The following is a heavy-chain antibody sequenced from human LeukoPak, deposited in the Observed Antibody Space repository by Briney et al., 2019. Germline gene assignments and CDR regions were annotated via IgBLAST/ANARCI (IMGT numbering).Heavy chain of an antibody. D-gene: IGHD2-15*01. CDR3: AKDGHMDPWYFDY. Sequence: HSGRSLRLSCAASGFTFSGYGMHWVRQAPGKGLEWVAVIRYDGSKEYFADSVKGRFTISRDNSKNTFYLQMNSLRAEDTAVYYCAKDGHMDPWYFDYWGQGTLVTVSS. CDR2: IRYDGSKE. CDR1: GFTFSGYG. V-gene: IGHV3-33*06. J-gene: IGHJ4*02.